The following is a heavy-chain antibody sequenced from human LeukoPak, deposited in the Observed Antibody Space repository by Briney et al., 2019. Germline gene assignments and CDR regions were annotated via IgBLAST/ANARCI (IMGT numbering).Heavy chain of an antibody. CDR2: IRYDGSNK. D-gene: IGHD3-22*01. CDR1: GFTFSSYA. J-gene: IGHJ4*02. CDR3: AKVTYYYDDSSYYLGY. V-gene: IGHV3-30*02. Sequence: GGSLRLSCAASGFTFSSYAMHWVRQAPGKGLEWVAFIRYDGSNKYYADSVKGRFTISRDNSKNTLYLQMNSLRVEDTAVYYCAKVTYYYDDSSYYLGYWGQGTLVTVSS.